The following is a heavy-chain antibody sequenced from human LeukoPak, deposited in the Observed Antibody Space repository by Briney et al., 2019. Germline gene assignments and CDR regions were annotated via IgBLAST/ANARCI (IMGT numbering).Heavy chain of an antibody. CDR2: INSDGSIT. V-gene: IGHV3-74*01. Sequence: GGSLKLSCAASGFTFSSYWMHWVRQAPGKGLVWVSRINSDGSITTYADSVKGRVTISRDNAKNTLYLQMNSLRAEDTAVYYCARAFTAGDDYWGQGTLVTVSS. D-gene: IGHD1-14*01. J-gene: IGHJ4*02. CDR1: GFTFSSYW. CDR3: ARAFTAGDDY.